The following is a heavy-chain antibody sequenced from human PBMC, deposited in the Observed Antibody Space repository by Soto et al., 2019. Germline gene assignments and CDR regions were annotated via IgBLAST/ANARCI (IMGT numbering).Heavy chain of an antibody. CDR3: AGAGSSGYGGNSLRGY. J-gene: IGHJ4*02. D-gene: IGHD4-17*01. V-gene: IGHV1-3*01. CDR1: GYTFTSYA. Sequence: QVQLVQSGAEVKKPGASVKVSCKASGYTFTSYAMHWVRQAPGQRLEWMGWINAGNSNTKYSQKFQGRVTITTDTSASTGYMELSRLRSDDTAVYYCAGAGSSGYGGNSLRGYWGQGTLVTVSS. CDR2: INAGNSNT.